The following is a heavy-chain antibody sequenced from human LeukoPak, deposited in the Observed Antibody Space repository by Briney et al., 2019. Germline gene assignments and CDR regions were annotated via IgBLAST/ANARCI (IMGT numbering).Heavy chain of an antibody. D-gene: IGHD6-25*01. CDR2: IYYSGST. Sequence: SETLSLTCTDSGGSISSYYWSWIRQPPGKGLEWIGYIYYSGSTNYNPSLKSRVTISVDTSKNQFSLKLSSVTAADTAVYYCARQGGGFWYFDLWGRGTLVTVSS. CDR3: ARQGGGFWYFDL. CDR1: GGSISSYY. V-gene: IGHV4-59*08. J-gene: IGHJ2*01.